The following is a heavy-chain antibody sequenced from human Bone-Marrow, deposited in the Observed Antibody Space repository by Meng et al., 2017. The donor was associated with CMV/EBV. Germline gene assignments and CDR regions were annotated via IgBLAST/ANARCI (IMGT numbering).Heavy chain of an antibody. CDR3: AHRITYYRGAFDF. CDR2: NYWDDDK. J-gene: IGHJ4*02. V-gene: IGHV2-5*02. Sequence: QITLHESRPTRKQPTHTLPLAAPVPGSSLGTPGVGGAWIRKPTGKALEWLALNYWDDDKRYSPSLKNRLTITKDTSKNQVILTMTNMDPVDTGTYYCAHRITYYRGAFDFWGQGTLVTVSS. CDR1: GSSLGTPGVG. D-gene: IGHD3-3*01.